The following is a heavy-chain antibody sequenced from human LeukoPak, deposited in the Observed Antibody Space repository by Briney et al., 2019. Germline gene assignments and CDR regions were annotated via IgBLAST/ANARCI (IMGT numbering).Heavy chain of an antibody. CDR3: ASGYSYGYVGY. CDR2: IYHSGST. D-gene: IGHD5-18*01. Sequence: SETLSLTCTVSGYSISSGYYWGWIRQPPGKGLEWIGSIYHSGSTYYNPSLKSRVTISVDTSKNQFSLKLSSVTAADTAVYYCASGYSYGYVGYWGQGTLVTVSS. CDR1: GYSISSGYY. V-gene: IGHV4-38-2*02. J-gene: IGHJ4*02.